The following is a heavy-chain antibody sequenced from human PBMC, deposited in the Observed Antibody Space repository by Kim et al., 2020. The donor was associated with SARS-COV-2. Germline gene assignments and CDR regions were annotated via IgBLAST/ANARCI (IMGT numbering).Heavy chain of an antibody. V-gene: IGHV3-9*01. Sequence: GGSLRLSCAASGFTFDDYAMHWVRQAPGKGLEWVSGISWNSGSIGYADSVKGRFTISRDNAKNSLYLQMNSLRAEDTALYYCAKGLSHSRYWYFDLWGRGTLVTVSS. CDR1: GFTFDDYA. CDR2: ISWNSGSI. D-gene: IGHD3-16*02. J-gene: IGHJ2*01. CDR3: AKGLSHSRYWYFDL.